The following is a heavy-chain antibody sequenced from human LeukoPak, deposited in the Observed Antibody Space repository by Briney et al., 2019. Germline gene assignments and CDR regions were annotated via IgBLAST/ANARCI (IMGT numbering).Heavy chain of an antibody. V-gene: IGHV3-21*01. CDR3: ARAPYCTNGVCYSMMAFDI. CDR2: ISSSSYI. J-gene: IGHJ3*02. Sequence: GGSLRLSCAASGFTFSSYSMNWVRQAPGKGLEWVSSISSSSYIYYADSVKGRFTISRDNAKNSLYLQMNSLRAEDTAVYYCARAPYCTNGVCYSMMAFDIWGQGTMVTVSS. D-gene: IGHD2-8*01. CDR1: GFTFSSYS.